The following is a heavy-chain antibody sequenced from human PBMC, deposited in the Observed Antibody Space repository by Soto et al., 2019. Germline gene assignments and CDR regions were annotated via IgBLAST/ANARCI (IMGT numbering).Heavy chain of an antibody. J-gene: IGHJ4*02. V-gene: IGHV3-30-3*01. CDR1: GFTFSSYA. CDR2: ISYDGSNK. D-gene: IGHD1-1*01. CDR3: ARDPTRYYFDY. Sequence: VQLVESGGGLVQPGGSLRLSCAASGFTFSSYAMHWVRQAPGKGLEWVAVISYDGSNKYYADSVKGRFTISRDNSKNTLYLQMNSLRAEDTAVYYCARDPTRYYFDYWGQGTLVTVSS.